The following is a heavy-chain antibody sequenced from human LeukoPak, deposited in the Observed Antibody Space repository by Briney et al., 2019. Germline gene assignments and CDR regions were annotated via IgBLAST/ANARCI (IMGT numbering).Heavy chain of an antibody. V-gene: IGHV1-18*01. CDR2: ISAYNGNS. CDR3: ARYWGSSGPYYFDY. J-gene: IGHJ4*02. CDR1: GYTFTSYG. D-gene: IGHD3-22*01. Sequence: ASVKVSCKASGYTFTSYGISWVRQAPGQGLEWMGWISAYNGNSNYAQKLQGRVTMTTDTSTSTAYMELRSLRSDDTAVYYCARYWGSSGPYYFDYWGQGTLVTVSS.